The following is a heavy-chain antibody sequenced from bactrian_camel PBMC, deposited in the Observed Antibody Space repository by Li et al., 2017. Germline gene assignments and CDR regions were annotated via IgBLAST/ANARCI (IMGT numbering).Heavy chain of an antibody. CDR1: GLSVSDSS. Sequence: QLVESGGGSVQAGGSLRLSCAPSGLSVSDSSMAWFRQSPGKEPEAVAAIRRDDLAAYTDSVKGRFTISRDNAKNTVYLQMNSLKPEDTALYYCATGYGGSSRSSGQGTQVTVS. D-gene: IGHD6*01. CDR2: IRRDDLA. V-gene: IGHV3S55*01. J-gene: IGHJ4*01.